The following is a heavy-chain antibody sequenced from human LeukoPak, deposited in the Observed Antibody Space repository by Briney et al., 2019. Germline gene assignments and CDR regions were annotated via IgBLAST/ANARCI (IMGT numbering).Heavy chain of an antibody. CDR1: GGPISSYY. CDR2: IYTSGST. D-gene: IGHD3-3*01. J-gene: IGHJ5*02. V-gene: IGHV4-4*07. CDR3: ARVLRFLEWSLSWFDP. Sequence: SETLSLTCTVSGGPISSYYWSWIRQPAGKGLEWIGRIYTSGSTNYNPSLKSRVTMSVDTSKNQFSLKPSSVTAADTAVYYCARVLRFLEWSLSWFDPWGQGTLVTVSS.